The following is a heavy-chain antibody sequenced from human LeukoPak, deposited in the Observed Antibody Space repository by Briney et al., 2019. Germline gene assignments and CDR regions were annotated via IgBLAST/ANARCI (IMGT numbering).Heavy chain of an antibody. V-gene: IGHV4-59*01. J-gene: IGHJ6*02. CDR3: ARGAPTYYYDSSGYYYPISHYYYYGMDV. D-gene: IGHD3-22*01. CDR2: IYSSGST. CDR1: GGSISSYY. Sequence: PSETLSLTCTVSGGSISSYYWSWIRQPPGKGLEWIGYIYSSGSTNYNPSLKSRITISVDTSKNQFSLKLSSVTAADTAVYYCARGAPTYYYDSSGYYYPISHYYYYGMDVWGQGTTVTVS.